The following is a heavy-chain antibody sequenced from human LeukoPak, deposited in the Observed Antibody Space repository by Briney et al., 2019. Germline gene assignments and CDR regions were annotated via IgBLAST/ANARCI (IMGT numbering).Heavy chain of an antibody. CDR1: GGSVSTGSYY. J-gene: IGHJ4*02. CDR3: ARGGGDVYNVFDY. V-gene: IGHV4-61*01. D-gene: IGHD5-24*01. CDR2: ISYSGST. Sequence: PSETLSLTCTVSGGSVSTGSYYWNWIRQPPGKGLEWIGYISYSGSTIYNPSLKSRVTISVDTSKNQFSLKLSSVSAADTAVYYCARGGGDVYNVFDYWGQGTLVTVSS.